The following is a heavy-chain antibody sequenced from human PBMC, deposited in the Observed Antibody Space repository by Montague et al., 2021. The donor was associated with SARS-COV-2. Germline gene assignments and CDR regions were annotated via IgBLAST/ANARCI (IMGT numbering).Heavy chain of an antibody. J-gene: IGHJ3*02. D-gene: IGHD6-19*01. CDR2: IYYSGST. CDR3: ARGGGWMGNAFDI. Sequence: SETRSLTCTVSGGSISSYYWSWIRQPPGEGLEWIGYIYYSGSTNYNPSLKSRVTISVDTSKNQFSLKLSSVTAADTAVYYCARGGGWMGNAFDIWGQGTMVTVSS. V-gene: IGHV4-59*01. CDR1: GGSISSYY.